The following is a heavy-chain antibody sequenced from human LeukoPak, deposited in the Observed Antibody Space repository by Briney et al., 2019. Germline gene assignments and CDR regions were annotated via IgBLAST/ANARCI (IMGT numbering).Heavy chain of an antibody. D-gene: IGHD6-19*01. Sequence: ASVKVSCKASGYTFTSYDINWVRQATGQGLEWMGWMNPNSGNTGSAQKLQGRVTMTRNTSISTAYMELSSLRSEDTAVYYCARTEQWLVPLYYYYGMDVWGQGTTVTVSS. CDR1: GYTFTSYD. V-gene: IGHV1-8*01. CDR3: ARTEQWLVPLYYYYGMDV. CDR2: MNPNSGNT. J-gene: IGHJ6*02.